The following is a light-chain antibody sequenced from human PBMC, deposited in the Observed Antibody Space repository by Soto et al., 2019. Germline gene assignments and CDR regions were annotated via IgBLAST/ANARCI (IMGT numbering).Light chain of an antibody. CDR1: QSVLYSSNKKNY. V-gene: IGKV4-1*01. CDR2: WAS. CDR3: HQSYSHALT. Sequence: DIVLTQSPDSLAVSLGERATINCKSSQSVLYSSNKKNYFAWYQQKPGQLPKLFIYWASTRASGVPDRFRGSGSGTAFTLPSSSVQAEDVAVYYCHQSYSHALTFGGGTKVEIK. J-gene: IGKJ4*01.